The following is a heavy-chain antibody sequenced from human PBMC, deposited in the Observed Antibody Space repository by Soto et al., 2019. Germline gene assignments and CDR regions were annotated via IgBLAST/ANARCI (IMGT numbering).Heavy chain of an antibody. CDR2: ISAYNGNT. Sequence: QVQLVQSGAEVKKPGASVKVSCKASGYTFTSYGISWVRQAPGQGLEWMGWISAYNGNTNYAQKLQGRVTMTTDTSTSTAYMELRSLRSDDTAVYYRARGCISTSCYGAYYYYGRDVWGQGTTVTVSS. V-gene: IGHV1-18*01. D-gene: IGHD2-2*01. CDR3: ARGCISTSCYGAYYYYGRDV. J-gene: IGHJ6*02. CDR1: GYTFTSYG.